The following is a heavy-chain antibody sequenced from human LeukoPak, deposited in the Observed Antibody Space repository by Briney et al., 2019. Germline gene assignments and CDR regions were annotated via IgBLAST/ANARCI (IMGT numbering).Heavy chain of an antibody. V-gene: IGHV7-4-1*02. Sequence: GASVKVSCKASGYTLTELSMHWVRQAPGQGLEWMGWINTNTGNPTYAQGFTGRFVFSLDTSVSTAYLQISSLKAEDTAVYYCARGGYSYGYGFDYWGQGTLVTVSS. CDR3: ARGGYSYGYGFDY. CDR1: GYTLTELS. J-gene: IGHJ4*02. D-gene: IGHD5-18*01. CDR2: INTNTGNP.